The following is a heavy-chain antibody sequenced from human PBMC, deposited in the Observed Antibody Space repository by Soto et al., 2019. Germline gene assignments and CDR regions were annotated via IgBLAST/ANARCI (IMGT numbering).Heavy chain of an antibody. D-gene: IGHD6-19*01. J-gene: IGHJ3*02. CDR3: ARDYGYSSGWYAHWLRGPSDI. CDR1: GFTFSSYW. Sequence: GGSLRLSCAASGFTFSSYWMSWVRQAPGKGLEWVANIKQDGSEKYYVDSVKGRFTISRDNAKNSLYLQMNSLRAEDTAVYYCARDYGYSSGWYAHWLRGPSDIWGQGTMVTVSS. CDR2: IKQDGSEK. V-gene: IGHV3-7*01.